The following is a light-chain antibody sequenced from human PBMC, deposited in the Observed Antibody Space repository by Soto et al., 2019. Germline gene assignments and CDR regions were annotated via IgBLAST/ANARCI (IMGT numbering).Light chain of an antibody. Sequence: IQLTQSPSSLFASVVDGFTITCRASQGISSYLAWYQQKPGKAPKLLIYAASTLQSGVPSRFSGSGSGTDFTLTISSLQPEDFAVYYCHQYDSWTFGQGTKV. CDR3: HQYDSWT. V-gene: IGKV1-9*01. CDR1: QGISSY. CDR2: AAS. J-gene: IGKJ1*01.